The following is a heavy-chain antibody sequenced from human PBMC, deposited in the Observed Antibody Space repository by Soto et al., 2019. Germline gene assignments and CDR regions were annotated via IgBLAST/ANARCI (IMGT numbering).Heavy chain of an antibody. J-gene: IGHJ5*02. Sequence: SETLSLTCTVSGASISNSYWSWIRQPPGKRLEWIGYIYYSGTTNYNPSLNSRVTISVDTSKNQFSLKLSSVTAADTAVYYCARVGGGEIAVWFDPWGQGTLVTVSS. V-gene: IGHV4-59*01. D-gene: IGHD6-19*01. CDR2: IYYSGTT. CDR1: GASISNSY. CDR3: ARVGGGEIAVWFDP.